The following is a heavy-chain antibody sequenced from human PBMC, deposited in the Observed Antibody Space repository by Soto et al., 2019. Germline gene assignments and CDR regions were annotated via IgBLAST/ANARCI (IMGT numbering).Heavy chain of an antibody. Sequence: PGEALKISWKGSGYSFTSYWIGWVRQMPGKGVEWMVIIYPGDSDTRYSPSFQGQVTISADKSISNAYLQWSSLKASDTAMYYCARNLPMDCSSTSCLSYGMDXWGQGTTVTVS. D-gene: IGHD2-2*01. CDR1: GYSFTSYW. CDR2: IYPGDSDT. CDR3: ARNLPMDCSSTSCLSYGMDX. V-gene: IGHV5-51*01. J-gene: IGHJ6*02.